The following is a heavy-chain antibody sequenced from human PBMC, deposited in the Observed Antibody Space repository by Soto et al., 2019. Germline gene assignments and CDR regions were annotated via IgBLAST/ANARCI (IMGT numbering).Heavy chain of an antibody. CDR2: INAATGDT. J-gene: IGHJ4*02. CDR1: GYNFITYA. CDR3: ARDSSWAGY. Sequence: ASVKVSCKASGYNFITYAMHWVRQAPGQRLEWMGWINAATGDTTSSQKFQGRVTFSSDTSASTAFMELSSLRSEDTAVYYCARDSSWAGYWGQGTLVTVS. D-gene: IGHD6-13*01. V-gene: IGHV1-3*01.